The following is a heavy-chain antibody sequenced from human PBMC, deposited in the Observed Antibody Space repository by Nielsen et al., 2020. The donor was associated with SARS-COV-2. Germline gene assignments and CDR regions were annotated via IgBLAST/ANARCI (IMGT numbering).Heavy chain of an antibody. CDR2: ISGSGGST. V-gene: IGHV3-23*01. CDR1: GFTFSSYA. J-gene: IGHJ4*02. D-gene: IGHD3-3*02. Sequence: GGSLRLSCAASGFTFSSYAMSWVRQAPGKGLEWVSAISGSGGSTYYADSVKGRFTISRDNAKNSLYLQMNSLRVEDTAVYYCARHLSAAFHYWGQGTLVTVSS. CDR3: ARHLSAAFHY.